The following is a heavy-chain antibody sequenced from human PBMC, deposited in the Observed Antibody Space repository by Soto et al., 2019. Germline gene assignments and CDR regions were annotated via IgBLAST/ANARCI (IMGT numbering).Heavy chain of an antibody. J-gene: IGHJ6*04. D-gene: IGHD6-19*01. Sequence: SETLSLTCAVYGGSFSGYYWSWIRQPPGKGLEWIGEINHSGSTNYNPSLKSRVTISVDTSKNQFSLKLSSVTAADTAVYYCAHAGAGSYYYVRDAGGKGTTVTVSS. V-gene: IGHV4-34*01. CDR2: INHSGST. CDR3: AHAGAGSYYYVRDA. CDR1: GGSFSGYY.